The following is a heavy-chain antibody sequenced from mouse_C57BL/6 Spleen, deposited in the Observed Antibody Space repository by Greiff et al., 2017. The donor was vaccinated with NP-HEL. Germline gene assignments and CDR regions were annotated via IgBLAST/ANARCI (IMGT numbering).Heavy chain of an antibody. Sequence: VQLQQSGAELVKPGASVKISCKASGYAFSSYWMNWVKQRPGKGLEWIGQIYPGDGDTNYNGKFKGKATLTADKSSSTAYMQLSSLTSEDSAVYVCARSLYGYDVGGGYWGQGTTLTVSS. V-gene: IGHV1-80*01. CDR3: ARSLYGYDVGGGY. CDR1: GYAFSSYW. D-gene: IGHD2-2*01. CDR2: IYPGDGDT. J-gene: IGHJ2*01.